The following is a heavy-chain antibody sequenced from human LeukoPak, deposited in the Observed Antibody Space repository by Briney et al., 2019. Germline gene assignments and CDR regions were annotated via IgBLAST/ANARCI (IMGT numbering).Heavy chain of an antibody. CDR2: ISAYNGNT. Sequence: ASVKVSCKASGYTFTSYGISWVRQAPGQGLEWMGWISAYNGNTNYAQELQGRVTMTTDTSTSTAYMELRSLRSDDTAVYYCARDRYLYYYDSSGYYYSVDLDYWGQGTLVTVSS. J-gene: IGHJ4*02. V-gene: IGHV1-18*01. D-gene: IGHD3-22*01. CDR3: ARDRYLYYYDSSGYYYSVDLDY. CDR1: GYTFTSYG.